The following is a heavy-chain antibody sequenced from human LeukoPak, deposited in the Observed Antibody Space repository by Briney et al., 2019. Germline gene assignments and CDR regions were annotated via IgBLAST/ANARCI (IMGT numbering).Heavy chain of an antibody. V-gene: IGHV4-34*01. D-gene: IGHD2-2*01. CDR1: GGSFSGYY. CDR3: ARGGRSIVVVPAATSRFDP. J-gene: IGHJ5*02. CDR2: INHSGST. Sequence: PSETLSLTCAVYGGSFSGYYWSWIRQPPGKGLEWIGEINHSGSTNYNPSLKSRVTISVDTSKNQFSLELSSVTAADTAVYYCARGGRSIVVVPAATSRFDPWGQGTLVTVSS.